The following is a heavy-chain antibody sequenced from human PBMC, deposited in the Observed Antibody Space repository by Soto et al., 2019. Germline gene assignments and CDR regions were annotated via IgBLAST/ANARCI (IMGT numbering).Heavy chain of an antibody. D-gene: IGHD3-22*01. V-gene: IGHV4-39*01. CDR3: ARRGSYYDSRGYYSPLDY. Sequence: PSETLSLTCTVSGGSISSGTYYWGWIRQPPGKGLEWIGTIYFSGTTYYNASLKSRVAISVDTSKNQFSLKLSSVTAADTAMYYCARRGSYYDSRGYYSPLDYWGQGTLVTVSS. CDR2: IYFSGTT. CDR1: GGSISSGTYY. J-gene: IGHJ4*02.